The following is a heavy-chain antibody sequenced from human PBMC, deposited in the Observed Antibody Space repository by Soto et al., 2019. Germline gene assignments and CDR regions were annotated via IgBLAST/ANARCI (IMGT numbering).Heavy chain of an antibody. V-gene: IGHV4-30-2*01. J-gene: IGHJ4*02. Sequence: SETRSLTGAVPGGSISSGGYSWSWIRQPPGKGLEWIGYIYHSGSTYYNPSLKSQVTISVDRSKNQFSLKLSSVTAADTAVYYCARGPVTTVTTHFDYWGQGTLVTVSS. CDR2: IYHSGST. D-gene: IGHD4-4*01. CDR3: ARGPVTTVTTHFDY. CDR1: GGSISSGGYS.